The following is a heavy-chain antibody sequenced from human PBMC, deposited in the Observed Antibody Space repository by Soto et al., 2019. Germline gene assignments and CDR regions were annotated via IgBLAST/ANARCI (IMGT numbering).Heavy chain of an antibody. CDR1: GDSVSSSSVA. CDR3: ARSEEDSDYYYYGLDV. CDR2: TYYRSRWCS. J-gene: IGHJ6*02. Sequence: SQTLSLTCVISGDSVSSSSVAWNWVRQSPSRGLEWLGRTYYRSRWCSDFAVSVRGRIVINADTSKNQFSLQLNSVTPEDTAVYFCARSEEDSDYYYYGLDVWGQGTTVTVSS. D-gene: IGHD2-15*01. V-gene: IGHV6-1*01.